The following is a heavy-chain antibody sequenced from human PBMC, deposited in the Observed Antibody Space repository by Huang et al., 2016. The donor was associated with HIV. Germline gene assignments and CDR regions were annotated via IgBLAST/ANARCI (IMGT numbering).Heavy chain of an antibody. Sequence: TCNVSGGSVNSGNFYWSWIRQPPGKRLEWIAYIYYSGSANYNPSLKSRVTASIDTSKNEFSRKLTSVAAADTAMYYCARVARGSGGYWFDYWGQGILVTVSA. D-gene: IGHD3-10*01. CDR2: IYYSGSA. V-gene: IGHV4-61*01. CDR1: GGSVNSGNFY. CDR3: ARVARGSGGYWFDY. J-gene: IGHJ4*02.